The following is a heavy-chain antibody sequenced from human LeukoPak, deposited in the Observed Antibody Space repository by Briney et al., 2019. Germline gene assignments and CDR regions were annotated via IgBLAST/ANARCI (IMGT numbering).Heavy chain of an antibody. CDR3: VRVSPEIVVVPAAPSKYYYGMDV. CDR1: GFTFSSYA. J-gene: IGHJ6*02. CDR2: ISGSGGST. V-gene: IGHV3-23*01. D-gene: IGHD2-2*01. Sequence: PGGSLRLSCAASGFTFSSYAMSWVRQAPGKGLEWVSAISGSGGSTYYADSVKGRFTISRDNSKNTLYLQMNSLRVEDTAVYYCVRVSPEIVVVPAAPSKYYYGMDVWGQGTTVTVSS.